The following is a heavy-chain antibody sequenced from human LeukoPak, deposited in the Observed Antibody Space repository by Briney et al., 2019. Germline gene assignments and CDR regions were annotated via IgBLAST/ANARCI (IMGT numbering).Heavy chain of an antibody. J-gene: IGHJ4*02. Sequence: PGGSLTLSCAASGFTFSSYAMSWVRQAPGKGLEWVANIKQDGSETYYVDSERGRFTIARDNANNSLYLQMNMLSAEATVFYYCASGFWGAYRVDYFDYWGQGTLVTVSS. CDR3: ASGFWGAYRVDYFDY. CDR1: GFTFSSYA. D-gene: IGHD3-3*01. V-gene: IGHV3-7*01. CDR2: IKQDGSET.